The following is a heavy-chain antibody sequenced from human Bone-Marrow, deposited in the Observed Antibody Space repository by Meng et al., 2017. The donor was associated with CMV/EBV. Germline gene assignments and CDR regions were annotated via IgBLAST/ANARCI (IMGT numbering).Heavy chain of an antibody. D-gene: IGHD3-3*01. CDR3: ARQYYDFWSGYYNYGMDV. V-gene: IGHV3-7*01. CDR1: GFTFSSYS. Sequence: GGSLRLSCAASGFTFSSYSMNWVRQAPGKGLEWVANIKQDGSEKYYVDSVKGRFTISRDNAKNSLYLQMNSLRAEDTAVYYCARQYYDFWSGYYNYGMDVWGQGTTVTVSS. J-gene: IGHJ6*02. CDR2: IKQDGSEK.